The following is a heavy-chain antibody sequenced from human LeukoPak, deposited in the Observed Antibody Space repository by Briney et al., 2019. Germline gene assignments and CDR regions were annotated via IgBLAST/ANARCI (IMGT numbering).Heavy chain of an antibody. CDR2: ISWNSGSI. J-gene: IGHJ4*02. Sequence: GGSLRLSCAASGFTLDDYAMHWVRQAPGKGLEWVSGISWNSGSIGYADSVKGRFTISRDNAKNSLYLQMNSLRAEDTALYYCAKDNLAIVGATFDYWGQGTLVTVSS. D-gene: IGHD1-26*01. V-gene: IGHV3-9*01. CDR1: GFTLDDYA. CDR3: AKDNLAIVGATFDY.